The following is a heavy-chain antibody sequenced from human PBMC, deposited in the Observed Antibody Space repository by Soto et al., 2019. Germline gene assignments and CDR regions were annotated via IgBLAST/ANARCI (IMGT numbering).Heavy chain of an antibody. CDR1: GYTFTGYY. CDR3: AREVSEYSSYDRKYYYGMDV. V-gene: IGHV1-2*04. CDR2: INPNSGGT. J-gene: IGHJ6*02. D-gene: IGHD6-6*01. Sequence: ASVKVSCKASGYTFTGYYMHWVRQAPGQGLEWMGWINPNSGGTNYAQKFQGWVTMTRDTSSSTAYMELSRLRSDDPAVYYCAREVSEYSSYDRKYYYGMDVWGQGTTVTVSS.